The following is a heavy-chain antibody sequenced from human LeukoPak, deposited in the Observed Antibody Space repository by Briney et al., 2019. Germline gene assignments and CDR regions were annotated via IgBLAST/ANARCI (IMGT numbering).Heavy chain of an antibody. CDR3: ASQSNYDSGVHY. J-gene: IGHJ4*02. CDR2: IDPSHSYP. V-gene: IGHV5-10-1*01. CDR1: GSICISYR. Sequence: GASRQICGEGAGSICISYRISGGRELGGEGVEGMGRIDPSHSYPNHSPSFQGHATISADTSISTAYLQCSSLKASDTAMYYSASQSNYDSGVHYWGQGTLVTVSP. D-gene: IGHD4-17*01.